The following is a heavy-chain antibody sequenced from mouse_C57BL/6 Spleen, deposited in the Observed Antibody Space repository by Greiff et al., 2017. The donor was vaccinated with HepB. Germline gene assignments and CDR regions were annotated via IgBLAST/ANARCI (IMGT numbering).Heavy chain of an antibody. J-gene: IGHJ2*01. Sequence: EVMLVESGAELVRPGASVKLSCTASGFNIKDDYMHWVKQRPEQGLEWIGWIDPENGDTEYASKFQGKATITADTSSNTAYLQLSSLTSEDTAVYYCLYYYGSSPLDYWGQGTTLTVSS. CDR2: IDPENGDT. V-gene: IGHV14-4*01. CDR1: GFNIKDDY. D-gene: IGHD1-1*01. CDR3: LYYYGSSPLDY.